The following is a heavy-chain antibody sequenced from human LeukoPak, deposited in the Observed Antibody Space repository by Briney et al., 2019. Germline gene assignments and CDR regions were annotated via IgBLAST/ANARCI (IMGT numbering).Heavy chain of an antibody. CDR2: INHSGST. J-gene: IGHJ5*02. CDR1: GGSFSGYY. Sequence: SETLSLTCAVYGGSFSGYYWSWIRQPPGKGLEWIGEINHSGSTNYNPSLKSRVTISVDTSKNQFSLKLSSVTAADTAAYYCARGVLRYFDWLLDRNWFDPWGQGTLVTVSS. CDR3: ARGVLRYFDWLLDRNWFDP. D-gene: IGHD3-9*01. V-gene: IGHV4-34*01.